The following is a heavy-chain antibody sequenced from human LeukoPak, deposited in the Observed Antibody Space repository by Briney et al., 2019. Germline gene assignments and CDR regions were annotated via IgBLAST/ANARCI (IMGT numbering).Heavy chain of an antibody. CDR2: MSPNSGNT. D-gene: IGHD7-27*01. J-gene: IGHJ4*02. CDR1: GYTFTSYD. Sequence: ASVKVSRKASGYTFTSYDINWVRQATGQGLEWMGWMSPNSGNTGYAQKFQGRVTMTRNSAISTAYMELSSLRSEDTAVYYCVRTPPNWGADFWGQGTLVTVSS. CDR3: VRTPPNWGADF. V-gene: IGHV1-8*01.